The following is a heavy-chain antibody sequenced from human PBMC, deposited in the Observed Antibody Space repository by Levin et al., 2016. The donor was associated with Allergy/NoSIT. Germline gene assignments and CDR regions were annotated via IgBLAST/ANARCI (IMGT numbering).Heavy chain of an antibody. CDR3: ARGGDYYDSSDNISPGREYYYFYYGMDV. D-gene: IGHD3-22*01. CDR2: ISYDGITK. J-gene: IGHJ6*02. Sequence: GGSLRLSCAASGFTFSSYAIHWVRQAPGKGPEWVAVISYDGITKYYAESVKGRFTISRDNSKNRLYLQMNSLRAEDTAVYYCARGGDYYDSSDNISPGREYYYFYYGMDVWGQGTTVTVSS. V-gene: IGHV3-30*04. CDR1: GFTFSSYA.